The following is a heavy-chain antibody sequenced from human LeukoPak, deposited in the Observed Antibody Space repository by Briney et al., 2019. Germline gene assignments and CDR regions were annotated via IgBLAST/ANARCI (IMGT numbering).Heavy chain of an antibody. D-gene: IGHD3-10*01. V-gene: IGHV3-21*01. Sequence: PGGSLRLSCAASGFTFSSYRMNWVRQAPGKGLEWVSCISSSSSYIYYADSVKGRFTISIDTAKNSLYLQMNSLRAEDTAVYYCARVGKGHYYGSGSDYYFDYCGQGTLVTVSS. J-gene: IGHJ4*02. CDR3: ARVGKGHYYGSGSDYYFDY. CDR2: ISSSSSYI. CDR1: GFTFSSYR.